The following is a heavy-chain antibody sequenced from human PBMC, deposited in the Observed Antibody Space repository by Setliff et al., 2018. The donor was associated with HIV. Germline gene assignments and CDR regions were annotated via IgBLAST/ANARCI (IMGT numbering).Heavy chain of an antibody. J-gene: IGHJ3*02. CDR3: ASQTGGRRAFEI. Sequence: PSETLSLTCTVSGGSNSSYYWSWIRQPPGKGLERIGYIYYSGSTNYNPSLKSRVTISVDTLTATGYMELTSLRSDDTAVYYCASQTGGRRAFEIWGQGTVVTVSS. CDR2: IYYSGST. V-gene: IGHV4-59*01. D-gene: IGHD3-16*01. CDR1: GGSNSSYY.